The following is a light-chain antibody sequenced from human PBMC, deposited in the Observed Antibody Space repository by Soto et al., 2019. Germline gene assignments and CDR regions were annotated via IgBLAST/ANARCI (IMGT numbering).Light chain of an antibody. CDR1: QSISSW. V-gene: IGKV1-5*01. J-gene: IGKJ2*01. CDR2: DAS. Sequence: DIQMTQSPSTLSAYVGDRVTITCRASQSISSWLAWYQQKPGKATKLLIYDASTFESGVPSRFSGSGSGTEFTLTIGSLQPDDFATYYCQQYSSYLYTFGQGTKLEIK. CDR3: QQYSSYLYT.